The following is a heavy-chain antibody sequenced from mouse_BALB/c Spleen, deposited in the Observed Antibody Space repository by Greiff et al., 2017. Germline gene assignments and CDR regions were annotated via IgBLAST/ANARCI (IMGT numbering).Heavy chain of an antibody. D-gene: IGHD1-2*01. J-gene: IGHJ4*01. CDR2: ISSGGGST. CDR1: GFAFSSYD. Sequence: DVKLVESGGGLVKPGGSLKLSCAASGFAFSSYDMSWVRQTPEKRLEWVAYISSGGGSTYYPDTVKGRFTISRDNAKNTLYLQMSSLKSEDTAMYYCARQRCPLLRLGYAMDYWGQGTSVTVSS. CDR3: ARQRCPLLRLGYAMDY. V-gene: IGHV5-12-1*01.